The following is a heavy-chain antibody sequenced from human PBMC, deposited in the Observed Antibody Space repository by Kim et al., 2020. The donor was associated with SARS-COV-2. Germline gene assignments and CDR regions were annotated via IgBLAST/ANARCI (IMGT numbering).Heavy chain of an antibody. CDR2: IYYSGST. CDR1: GGSISSGGYY. J-gene: IGHJ5*02. Sequence: SETLSLTCTVSGGSISSGGYYWSWIRQHPGKGLEWIGYIYYSGSTYYNPSLKSRVTISVDTSKNQFSLKLSSVTAADTAVYYCARDGVPNYYDSIVDLNRFDPWGQGTLVTVSS. D-gene: IGHD3-22*01. CDR3: ARDGVPNYYDSIVDLNRFDP. V-gene: IGHV4-31*03.